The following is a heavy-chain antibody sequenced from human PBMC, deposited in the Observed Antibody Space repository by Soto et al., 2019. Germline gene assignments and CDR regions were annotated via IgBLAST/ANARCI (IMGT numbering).Heavy chain of an antibody. CDR2: IFYNGNT. CDR1: GGSIDSSTYY. D-gene: IGHD3-22*01. Sequence: SETLSLTCTVSGGSIDSSTYYWGWIRQPPGKGLEWIGSIFYNGNTFYNPSLKSRITISVDTSKNQFSLKLSSVTAADTAVYYCARHSAGYYYSWFDPWGQGTLVTVSS. J-gene: IGHJ5*02. V-gene: IGHV4-39*01. CDR3: ARHSAGYYYSWFDP.